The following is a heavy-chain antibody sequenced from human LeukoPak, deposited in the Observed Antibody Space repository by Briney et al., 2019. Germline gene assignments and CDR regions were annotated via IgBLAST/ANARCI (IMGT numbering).Heavy chain of an antibody. D-gene: IGHD4-17*01. CDR1: AYTFTGYY. CDR2: INPNSGGT. J-gene: IGHJ6*03. V-gene: IGHV1-2*02. Sequence: GASVKVSCKASAYTFTGYYIHWVRQAPGQGLEWMGWINPNSGGTNYAQKFQGRVTMTRDTSISTAYMELIRLRSDDTAVYYCAREAAVTTILYYYYYMDVWGKGTTVTVSS. CDR3: AREAAVTTILYYYYYMDV.